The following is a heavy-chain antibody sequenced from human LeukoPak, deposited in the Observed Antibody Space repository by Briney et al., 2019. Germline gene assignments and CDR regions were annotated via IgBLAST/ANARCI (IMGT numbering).Heavy chain of an antibody. Sequence: GGSLRLSCAASGFTFDDYAMHWVRQAPGKGLEWVSGISWNGGSIAYADSVKGRFTISRDNAKNSLYLQMNSLRAEDTALYYCARERYSSGWYQYYYYYYMDVWGKGTTVTVSS. CDR2: ISWNGGSI. V-gene: IGHV3-9*01. CDR1: GFTFDDYA. J-gene: IGHJ6*03. CDR3: ARERYSSGWYQYYYYYYMDV. D-gene: IGHD6-19*01.